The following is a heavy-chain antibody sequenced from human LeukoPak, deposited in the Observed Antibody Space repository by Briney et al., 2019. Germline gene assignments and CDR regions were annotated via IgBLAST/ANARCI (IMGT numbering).Heavy chain of an antibody. CDR2: INHSGST. J-gene: IGHJ5*02. CDR1: GGSFSGYY. Sequence: SETLSLTCAVYGGSFSGYYWSWIRQPPGKGLEWIGEINHSGSTNYNPSLKSRVTISVDTSKNQFSLKLSSVTAADTAVYYCARLSKAGALSMVRGVIRRKNWFDPWGQGTLVTVSS. D-gene: IGHD3-10*01. CDR3: ARLSKAGALSMVRGVIRRKNWFDP. V-gene: IGHV4-34*01.